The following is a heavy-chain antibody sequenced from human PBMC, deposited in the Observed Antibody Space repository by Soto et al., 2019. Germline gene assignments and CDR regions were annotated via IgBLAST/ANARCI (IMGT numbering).Heavy chain of an antibody. D-gene: IGHD3-22*01. CDR1: GFTFDDYA. CDR2: ISWNSGSI. Sequence: EVQLVESGGGLVQPGRSLRLSCAASGFTFDDYAMHWVRQAPGKGLAWVSGISWNSGSIGYADSVKGRFTISRDNAKSSLYLQMNSLRAEDTALYYCAKDWDYDSSGDFDYWGQGTLVTVSS. J-gene: IGHJ4*02. CDR3: AKDWDYDSSGDFDY. V-gene: IGHV3-9*01.